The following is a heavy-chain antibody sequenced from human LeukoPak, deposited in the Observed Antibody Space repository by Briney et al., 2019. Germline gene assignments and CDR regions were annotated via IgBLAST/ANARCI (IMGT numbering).Heavy chain of an antibody. CDR3: ARSRKNDCTSTSCYTDY. CDR2: IYYSGST. J-gene: IGHJ4*02. Sequence: SDTLSLTCTVSGGSISSSNYYWGWIRQPPGKGLEWIGSIYYSGSTYYNPSLKSRVTISVDTSKNQFSLKLNPLTAADTAVYYCARSRKNDCTSTSCYTDYWGQGALVTVSS. D-gene: IGHD2-2*02. CDR1: GGSISSSNYY. V-gene: IGHV4-39*01.